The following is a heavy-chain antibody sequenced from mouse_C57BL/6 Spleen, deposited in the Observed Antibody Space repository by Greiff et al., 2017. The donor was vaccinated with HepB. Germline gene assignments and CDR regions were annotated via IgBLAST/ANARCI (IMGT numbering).Heavy chain of an antibody. D-gene: IGHD2-5*01. Sequence: EVQLQQSGPELVKPGASVKMSCKASGYTFTDYNMHWVKQSHGKSLEWIGYINPNNGGTSYNQKFKGKATLTVNKSSSTAYMELRSLTSEDSAVYYCAPYSNYLLFDNWGQGTTLTVSS. V-gene: IGHV1-22*01. CDR1: GYTFTDYN. J-gene: IGHJ2*01. CDR2: INPNNGGT. CDR3: APYSNYLLFDN.